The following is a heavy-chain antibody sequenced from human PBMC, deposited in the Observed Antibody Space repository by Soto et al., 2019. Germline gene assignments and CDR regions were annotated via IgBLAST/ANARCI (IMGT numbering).Heavy chain of an antibody. D-gene: IGHD6-13*01. J-gene: IGHJ4*02. V-gene: IGHV2-5*01. CDR2: IYWNDDI. CDR3: ANRRWQPAAGTSDYFES. CDR1: GFSLSTTGMG. Sequence: SGPTLVNPTQTLTLTCTFSGFSLSTTGMGVGWIRQPPGKALEWLALIYWNDDIRYSPSLKSRLTITKDTSKNQVVLTLTNMDPVDTATYYCANRRWQPAAGTSDYFESWGQGTLVTVSS.